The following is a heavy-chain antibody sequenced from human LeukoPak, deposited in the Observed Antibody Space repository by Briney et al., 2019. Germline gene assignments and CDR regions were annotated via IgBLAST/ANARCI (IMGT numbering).Heavy chain of an antibody. V-gene: IGHV1-2*02. J-gene: IGHJ4*02. CDR1: GYTFTSYG. D-gene: IGHD3-10*01. CDR2: LSPNSGGT. CDR3: ARDSGSSFDY. Sequence: ATVKVSCKTSGYTFTSYGLSWVRQAPGQGLEWVGWLSPNSGGTNYAQKFQGRVTMTRDTSISTAYMELSRLRSDDTAVYYCARDSGSSFDYWGQGTLVTVSS.